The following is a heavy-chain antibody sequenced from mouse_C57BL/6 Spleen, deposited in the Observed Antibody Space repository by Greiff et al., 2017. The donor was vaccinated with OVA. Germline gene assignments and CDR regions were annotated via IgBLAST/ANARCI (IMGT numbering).Heavy chain of an antibody. D-gene: IGHD2-1*01. CDR3: ARSRGNYDYAMEY. V-gene: IGHV1-42*01. Sequence: EVMLVESGPELVKPGASVKISCKASGYSFTGYYMNWVKQSPEKSLEWIGEINPSTGGTTYNQKFKAKATLTVDKSSNTAYMQLKSLTSEDSAVYYCARSRGNYDYAMEYGGQGTSVTVAS. CDR1: GYSFTGYY. CDR2: INPSTGGT. J-gene: IGHJ4*01.